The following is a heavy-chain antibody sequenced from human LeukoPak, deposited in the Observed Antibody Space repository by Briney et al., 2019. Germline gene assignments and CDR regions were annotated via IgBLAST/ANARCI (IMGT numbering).Heavy chain of an antibody. J-gene: IGHJ6*03. D-gene: IGHD4-23*01. CDR3: ARLRNDDYGGNWKYYYYYYMDV. CDR2: MNPNSGNT. Sequence: ASVKVSCKASGYTFTSYDINWVRQATGQGLEWMGWMNPNSGNTGYAQKFQGRVTITRNTSISTAYMELSSLRSEDTAVYYCARLRNDDYGGNWKYYYYYYMDVWGKGTTVTVSS. V-gene: IGHV1-8*03. CDR1: GYTFTSYD.